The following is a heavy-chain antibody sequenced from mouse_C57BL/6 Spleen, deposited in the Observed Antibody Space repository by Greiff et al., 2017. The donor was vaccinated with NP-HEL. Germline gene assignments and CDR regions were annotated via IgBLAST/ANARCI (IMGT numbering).Heavy chain of an antibody. Sequence: VKLQQSGPELVKPGASVKLSCKASGYTFTSYDINWVKQRPGQGLEWIGWIYPRDGSTKYNEKFKGKATLTVDTSSSTAYMELHSLTSEDSAVYFCARYYYGSTGYYAMDYWGQGTSVTVSS. D-gene: IGHD1-1*01. J-gene: IGHJ4*01. CDR1: GYTFTSYD. V-gene: IGHV1-85*01. CDR3: ARYYYGSTGYYAMDY. CDR2: IYPRDGST.